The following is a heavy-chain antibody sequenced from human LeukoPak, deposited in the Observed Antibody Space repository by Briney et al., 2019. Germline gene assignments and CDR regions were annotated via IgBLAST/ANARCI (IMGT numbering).Heavy chain of an antibody. V-gene: IGHV1-2*06. J-gene: IGHJ4*02. CDR1: GYTFTGYY. D-gene: IGHD2-8*01. Sequence: ASVKVSCKASGYTFTGYYMHWVRQAPGQGLEWMGRINPNSGGTNYAQKFQGRVTMTRDTSISTAYKELSRLRSDDTAVYYCARAYCTNGVCYIGYWGQGTLVTVSS. CDR2: INPNSGGT. CDR3: ARAYCTNGVCYIGY.